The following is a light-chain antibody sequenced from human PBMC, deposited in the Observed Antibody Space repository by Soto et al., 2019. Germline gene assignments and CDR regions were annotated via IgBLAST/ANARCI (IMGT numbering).Light chain of an antibody. CDR1: SSNIGSNH. Sequence: QSVLSQPPSASGTPGQRVTIPCSGSSSNIGSNHVNWYQHLPGTAPKLLIYRSDQRPSGVPDRFTGSKSGTSASLAISGLRSEDEAVYYCAAWGDSLVFGGGTKLTVL. CDR2: RSD. V-gene: IGLV1-47*01. J-gene: IGLJ2*01. CDR3: AAWGDSLV.